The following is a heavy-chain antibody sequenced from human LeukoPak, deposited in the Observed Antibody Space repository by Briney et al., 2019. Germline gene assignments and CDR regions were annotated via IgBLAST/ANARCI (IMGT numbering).Heavy chain of an antibody. CDR1: GYSFTGYW. J-gene: IGHJ4*02. CDR2: IYPGDSDT. Sequence: GESLKISCKCSGYSFTGYWIAWVRQMPGKGLEWMGIIYPGDSDTRYSPSFQGQVTISADKSTSTAYLQWSSLKASDTAMYYCARQEGRALYYFDYWGQGTLVTVSS. CDR3: ARQEGRALYYFDY. V-gene: IGHV5-51*01.